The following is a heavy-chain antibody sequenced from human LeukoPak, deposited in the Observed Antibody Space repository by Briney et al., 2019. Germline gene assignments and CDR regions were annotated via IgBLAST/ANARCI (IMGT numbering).Heavy chain of an antibody. V-gene: IGHV1-8*01. Sequence: ASVKVSCKASGYTFTSYDINWVRQATGQGLEWMGWMNPNSGNTGYAQKFQGRVTMTRNTSISTAYMELSSLRSEDTAVYYCAILFVVVPAAMKIYYYMDVWGKGTTVTVSS. CDR1: GYTFTSYD. CDR2: MNPNSGNT. D-gene: IGHD2-2*01. J-gene: IGHJ6*03. CDR3: AILFVVVPAAMKIYYYMDV.